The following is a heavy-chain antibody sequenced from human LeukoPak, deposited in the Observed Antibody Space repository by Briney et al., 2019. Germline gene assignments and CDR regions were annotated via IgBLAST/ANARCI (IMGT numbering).Heavy chain of an antibody. CDR3: ARGGISGGLYYFDY. CDR2: INSDGSST. CDR1: GFTFSSYW. J-gene: IGHJ4*02. D-gene: IGHD2/OR15-2a*01. Sequence: GGSLRLSCAASGFTFSSYWMHWVRQAPGKGLVWVSHINSDGSSTSYADSVKGRFTISRDNAKNTLYLQMSSLRAEDTAVYYCARGGISGGLYYFDYWGQGTLVTVSS. V-gene: IGHV3-74*01.